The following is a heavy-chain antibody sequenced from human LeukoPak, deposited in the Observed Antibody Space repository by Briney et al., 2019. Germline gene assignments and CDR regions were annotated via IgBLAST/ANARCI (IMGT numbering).Heavy chain of an antibody. D-gene: IGHD5-18*01. J-gene: IGHJ4*02. Sequence: GRSLRLSCAASGFIFSSFAMSWVRQAPGKGLEWVSGLTGTGAATYYADSVKGRFTISRDNSKNILYLQMDSLRAEDTAVYYCAKGHTYGYEYSSDYWGQGTLVTVSS. V-gene: IGHV3-23*01. CDR2: LTGTGAAT. CDR3: AKGHTYGYEYSSDY. CDR1: GFIFSSFA.